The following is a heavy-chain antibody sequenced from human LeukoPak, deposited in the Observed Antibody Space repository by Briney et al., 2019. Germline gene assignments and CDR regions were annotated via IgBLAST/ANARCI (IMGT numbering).Heavy chain of an antibody. CDR1: GFTFSSYS. D-gene: IGHD4-23*01. Sequence: GGSLRLSCAASGFTFSSYSMNWVRQAPGKGLEWVSYISSSSSTIYYADSVKGRFTISRDNAKNSLYLQMNSLRAEDTAVYYCAKDRYGGPFDYWGQGTLVTVSS. CDR3: AKDRYGGPFDY. J-gene: IGHJ4*02. V-gene: IGHV3-48*01. CDR2: ISSSSSTI.